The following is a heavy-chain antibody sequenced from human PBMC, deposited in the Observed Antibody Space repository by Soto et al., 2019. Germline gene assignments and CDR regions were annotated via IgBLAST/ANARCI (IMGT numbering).Heavy chain of an antibody. V-gene: IGHV3-15*01. Sequence: EVQLVESGGGLVKPGGSLRLSCAASGFTFSNAWMSWVRQAPGKGLEWVGRIKSKTDGGTTDYAAPVKGRFTISRDDSKNTLYLQMNSLTTEDTAVYYCTTDLYYSWYFDYWGQGTLVTVSS. D-gene: IGHD2-8*01. J-gene: IGHJ4*02. CDR3: TTDLYYSWYFDY. CDR1: GFTFSNAW. CDR2: IKSKTDGGTT.